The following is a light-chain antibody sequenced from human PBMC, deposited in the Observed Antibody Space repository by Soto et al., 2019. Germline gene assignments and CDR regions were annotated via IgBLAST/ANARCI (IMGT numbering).Light chain of an antibody. CDR1: GSDVGSYDL. Sequence: QSALTQPASVSGSPGQSITISCTGTGSDVGSYDLVSWYQQHPGKAPKLMIYEGDKRPPGVSNRFSGSKSGNTASLTIYGLQAEDEAEYYCCSFVGSGPYFGTGTKLTVL. CDR2: EGD. CDR3: CSFVGSGPY. V-gene: IGLV2-23*01. J-gene: IGLJ1*01.